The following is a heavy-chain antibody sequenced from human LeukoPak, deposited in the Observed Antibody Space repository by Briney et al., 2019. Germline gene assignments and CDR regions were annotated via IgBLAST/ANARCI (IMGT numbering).Heavy chain of an antibody. CDR3: AREGGSSWSPGLDY. V-gene: IGHV4-38-2*02. J-gene: IGHJ4*02. CDR2: IYHSGST. CDR1: GYSISSGYY. Sequence: SETLSLTCTVSGYSISSGYYWGWIRQPPGKGLEWIGSIYHSGSTYYNPSLKSRVTISVDTSKNQFSLKLSSVTAADTAVYYCAREGGSSWSPGLDYWGQGTQVTVSS. D-gene: IGHD6-13*01.